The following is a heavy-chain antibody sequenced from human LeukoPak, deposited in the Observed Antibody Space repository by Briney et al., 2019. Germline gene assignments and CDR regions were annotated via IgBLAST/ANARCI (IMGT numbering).Heavy chain of an antibody. D-gene: IGHD2-21*02. CDR2: ISYDGSNK. J-gene: IGHJ6*02. CDR1: GFTFSSYG. CDR3: AKVYCGGDCYSDFDYYYGMDV. V-gene: IGHV3-30*18. Sequence: GGSLRLSCAASGFTFSSYGMHWVRQAPGKGLEWVAVISYDGSNKYYADSVKGRFTISRDNSKNTLYLQMNSLRAEDTAVYYCAKVYCGGDCYSDFDYYYGMDVWGQGTTVTVSS.